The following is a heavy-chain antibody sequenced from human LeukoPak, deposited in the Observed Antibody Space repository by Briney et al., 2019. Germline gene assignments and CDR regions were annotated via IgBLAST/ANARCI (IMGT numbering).Heavy chain of an antibody. Sequence: PGGSLRLSCAASGFTFSSYAMSWVRQAPGKGLEWVSAISGSGGSTYYADSVKGRFTISRDNSKNTLYLQMNSLRAEDTAVYYCARDLGDIVATSGAFDIWGQGTMVTVSS. V-gene: IGHV3-23*01. J-gene: IGHJ3*02. CDR3: ARDLGDIVATSGAFDI. CDR2: ISGSGGST. D-gene: IGHD5-12*01. CDR1: GFTFSSYA.